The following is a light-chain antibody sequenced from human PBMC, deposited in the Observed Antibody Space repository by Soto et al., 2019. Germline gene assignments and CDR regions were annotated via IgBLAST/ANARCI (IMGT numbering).Light chain of an antibody. CDR2: EVS. V-gene: IGLV2-14*01. Sequence: QSVLTQPASVSGSPGQSITISCTGTSSDVGGYNYVSWYQQHPGKAPKLMIYEVSNRPSGISNRFSGSKSGNTASLTISGLQAEDEADYYCSSYTGSSTPVIFCGGTKLTVL. CDR1: SSDVGGYNY. CDR3: SSYTGSSTPVI. J-gene: IGLJ2*01.